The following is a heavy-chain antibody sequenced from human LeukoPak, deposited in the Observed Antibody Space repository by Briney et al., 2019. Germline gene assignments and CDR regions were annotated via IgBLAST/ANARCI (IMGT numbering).Heavy chain of an antibody. Sequence: PGVSLRLSCAASGFTVSSYYMSWVRPAPGKGLEWVSVIYSGGTTHYADSVRGRFTISRDNSKNTLYLQMNSLRAEDTAVYYCARDFYGSGSHRYFDLWGRGTLVTVSS. CDR1: GFTVSSYY. CDR2: IYSGGTT. D-gene: IGHD3-10*01. V-gene: IGHV3-53*01. J-gene: IGHJ2*01. CDR3: ARDFYGSGSHRYFDL.